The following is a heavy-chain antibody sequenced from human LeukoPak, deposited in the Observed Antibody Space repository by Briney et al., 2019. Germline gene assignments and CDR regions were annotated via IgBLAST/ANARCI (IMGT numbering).Heavy chain of an antibody. CDR3: ARRVRDYVWGSYRYDQFDY. D-gene: IGHD3-16*02. J-gene: IGHJ4*02. Sequence: PSETLSLTCTVSGGSISSSSYYWGWIRQPPGKGLEWIGSIYYSGSTYYNPSLKSRVTISVDTSKNQFSLKLSSVTAAGTAVYYCARRVRDYVWGSYRYDQFDYWGQGTLVTVSS. V-gene: IGHV4-39*01. CDR1: GGSISSSSYY. CDR2: IYYSGST.